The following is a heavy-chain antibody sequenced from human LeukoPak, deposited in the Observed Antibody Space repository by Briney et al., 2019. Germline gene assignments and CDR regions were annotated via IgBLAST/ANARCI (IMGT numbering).Heavy chain of an antibody. D-gene: IGHD6-13*01. CDR2: INPNSGGT. J-gene: IGHJ4*02. CDR3: ARDVYSSSWSFDY. V-gene: IGHV1-2*02. CDR1: GYTFTGYY. Sequence: ASVKVSCKASGYTFTGYYMHWVRQAPGQGLEWMGWINPNSGGTNYAQKFQGRVTMTRDTSISTAYMELSRLRSDDTAVYYCARDVYSSSWSFDYWGQGTLVTVSS.